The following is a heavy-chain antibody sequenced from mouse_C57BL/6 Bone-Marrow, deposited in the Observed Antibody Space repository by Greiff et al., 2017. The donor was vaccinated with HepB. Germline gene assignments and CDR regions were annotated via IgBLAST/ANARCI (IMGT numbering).Heavy chain of an antibody. CDR1: GFTFSSYG. J-gene: IGHJ2*01. CDR2: ISSGGSYT. D-gene: IGHD1-1*01. CDR3: ARPVYYHGRYYFHY. V-gene: IGHV5-6*01. Sequence: DVHLVESGGDLVKPGWSLKLSCAASGFTFSSYGMSWVRQTPDKRLEWVATISSGGSYTYYPDSVKGRFTISRDNAKNTLYLQMSSLKSEDTAMYYCARPVYYHGRYYFHYWGQGTTLTVSS.